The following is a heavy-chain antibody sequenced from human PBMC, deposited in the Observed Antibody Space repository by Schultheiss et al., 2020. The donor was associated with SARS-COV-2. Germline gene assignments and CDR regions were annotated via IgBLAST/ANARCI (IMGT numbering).Heavy chain of an antibody. CDR3: ARGGEKLPFDY. Sequence: SETLSLTCAVYGGSFSGYYWSWIRQPPGKGLEWIGETNHSGSTNYNPSLKSRVTISVDTSKNQFSLKLSSVTAADTAVYYCARGGEKLPFDYWGQGTLVTVAS. CDR2: TNHSGST. D-gene: IGHD1-26*01. CDR1: GGSFSGYY. V-gene: IGHV4-34*01. J-gene: IGHJ4*02.